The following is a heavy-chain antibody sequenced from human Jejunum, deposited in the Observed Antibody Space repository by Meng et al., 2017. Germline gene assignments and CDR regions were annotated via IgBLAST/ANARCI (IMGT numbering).Heavy chain of an antibody. J-gene: IGHJ4*02. CDR2: IPHSGST. CDR1: GDSFTYYY. Sequence: QLQLLQWGAGLLKPSETLSLTCTVYGDSFTYYYWNWIRQPPGKGLEWIGEIPHSGSTNYNPSLESRVTMSGDTSRKQFSLRLSSVTAADTAVYYCARRIRGGSYLGWGQGTLVTVSS. D-gene: IGHD1-26*01. V-gene: IGHV4-34*01. CDR3: ARRIRGGSYLG.